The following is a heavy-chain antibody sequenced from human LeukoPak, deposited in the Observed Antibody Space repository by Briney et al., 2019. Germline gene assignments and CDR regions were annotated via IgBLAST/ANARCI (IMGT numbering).Heavy chain of an antibody. J-gene: IGHJ3*02. V-gene: IGHV3-7*03. D-gene: IGHD6-19*01. CDR3: ARPAGSGQDDFDAFDI. CDR1: GFTFSSYW. CDR2: IKQDGSEK. Sequence: PGGSLGLSCAASGFTFSSYWMSWVRQAPGKGLEWVANIKQDGSEKYYVDSVKGRFTISRDNAKNSLYLQMNSLRAEDTAVYYCARPAGSGQDDFDAFDIWGQGTMVTVSS.